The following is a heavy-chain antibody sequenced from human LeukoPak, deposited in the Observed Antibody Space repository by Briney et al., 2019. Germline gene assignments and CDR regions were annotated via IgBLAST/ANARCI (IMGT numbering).Heavy chain of an antibody. D-gene: IGHD3-10*01. CDR1: GFTFSSYA. CDR2: ISGSGGST. CDR3: AKDYYGSGSHTGLFDY. J-gene: IGHJ4*02. Sequence: PGGSLRLSCAASGFTFSSYAMSWVRQAPGKGLEWVSAISGSGGSTYYADSVKGRFTISRDNSKNTLYLQMNSLRAEDTAVYYCAKDYYGSGSHTGLFDYWGQGTLVTVSS. V-gene: IGHV3-23*01.